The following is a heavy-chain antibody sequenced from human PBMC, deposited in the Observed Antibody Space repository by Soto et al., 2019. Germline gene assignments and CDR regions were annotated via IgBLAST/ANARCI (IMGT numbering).Heavy chain of an antibody. CDR2: ISSSSSTI. V-gene: IGHV3-48*02. CDR1: GFTFSSYS. CDR3: ARDRSDLWSGYQTIDGGKNFDY. Sequence: GGSLRLSCAASGFTFSSYSMNWVRQAPGKGLEWVSYISSSSSTIYYADSVKGRFTISRDNAKNSLYLQMNSLRDEDTAVYYCARDRSDLWSGYQTIDGGKNFDYWGQGTLVTVSS. D-gene: IGHD3-3*01. J-gene: IGHJ4*02.